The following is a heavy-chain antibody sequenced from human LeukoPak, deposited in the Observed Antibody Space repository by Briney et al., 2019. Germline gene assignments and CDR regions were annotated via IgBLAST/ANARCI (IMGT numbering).Heavy chain of an antibody. J-gene: IGHJ3*02. D-gene: IGHD2-2*01. CDR2: ISAYNGNT. Sequence: ASVKVSCKASGYTFTSYGISWVRQAPGQGLEWMGWISAYNGNTNYAQKLQGRVTMTTDTSTSIAYMELRSLRSDDTAVYYCAVTEKDIVVVPAAHGGAFDIWGQGAMVTVSS. V-gene: IGHV1-18*01. CDR1: GYTFTSYG. CDR3: AVTEKDIVVVPAAHGGAFDI.